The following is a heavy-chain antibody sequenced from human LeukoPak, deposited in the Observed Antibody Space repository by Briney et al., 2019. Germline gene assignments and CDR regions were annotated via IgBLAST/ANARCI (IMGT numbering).Heavy chain of an antibody. D-gene: IGHD2-21*02. Sequence: SETLSLTCTVSGGSISSSSYYWGWIRQPPGKGLEWIGSIYYSGSTYYNPSLKSRVTISVDTSKNQFSLKLSSVTAADTAVYYCARLAVCGGDCPNWFDPWGQGTLVTVSS. CDR2: IYYSGST. J-gene: IGHJ5*02. V-gene: IGHV4-39*01. CDR1: GGSISSSSYY. CDR3: ARLAVCGGDCPNWFDP.